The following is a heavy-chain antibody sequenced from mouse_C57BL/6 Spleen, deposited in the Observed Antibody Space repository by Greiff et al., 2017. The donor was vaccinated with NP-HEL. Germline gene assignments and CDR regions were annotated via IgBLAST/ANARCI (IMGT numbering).Heavy chain of an antibody. D-gene: IGHD1-1*01. V-gene: IGHV5-17*01. Sequence: EVKLVESGGGLVKPGGSLKLSCAASGFTFSDYGMHWVRQAPEKGLEWVAYISSGSSTIYYADTVKGRFTISRDNAKNTLFLQMTSLRSEDTAMYYCARAYYYGSGTYWGQGTLVTVSA. CDR2: ISSGSSTI. CDR3: ARAYYYGSGTY. CDR1: GFTFSDYG. J-gene: IGHJ3*01.